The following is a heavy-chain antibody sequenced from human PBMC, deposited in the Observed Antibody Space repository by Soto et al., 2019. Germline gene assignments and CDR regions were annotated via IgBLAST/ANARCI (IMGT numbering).Heavy chain of an antibody. CDR3: ARGMPTRVATPNWFDP. CDR2: IYYSGST. V-gene: IGHV4-59*01. J-gene: IGHJ5*02. Sequence: SETLSLTCTVSGGSISSYYWSWIRQPPGKGLEWIGYIYYSGSTNYNPSLKSRVTISVDTSKNQFSLKLSSVTAADTAVYYCARGMPTRVATPNWFDPWGQGILVTVSS. CDR1: GGSISSYY. D-gene: IGHD2-21*02.